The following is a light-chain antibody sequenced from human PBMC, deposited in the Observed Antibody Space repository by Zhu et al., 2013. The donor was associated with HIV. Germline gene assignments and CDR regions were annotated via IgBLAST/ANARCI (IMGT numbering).Light chain of an antibody. CDR1: QTVRSY. V-gene: IGKV3-15*01. CDR3: QEYNNWPPYS. CDR2: GAS. Sequence: EIVMTQSPATLSVSPGERATLSCRASQTVRSYLAWYQQRPGQAPRLLIYGASTRATGVPARFSGSGSGTEFTLTISSLQSEDFAVYYCQEYNNWPPYSFGQGTKLEI. J-gene: IGKJ2*03.